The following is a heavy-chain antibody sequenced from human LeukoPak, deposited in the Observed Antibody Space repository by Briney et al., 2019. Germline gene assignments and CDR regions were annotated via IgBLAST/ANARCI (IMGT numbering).Heavy chain of an antibody. CDR1: GFTFSSYA. J-gene: IGHJ6*03. Sequence: AGGSLRLSCAASGFTFSSYAMSWVRQAPGKGLEWVSAISGSGGSTYYADSVKGRFTISRDNSKNTLYLQMNSLRAEDTAVYYCAKDWLPWYYYMDVWGKGTTVTVSS. CDR2: ISGSGGST. CDR3: AKDWLPWYYYMDV. D-gene: IGHD5-12*01. V-gene: IGHV3-23*01.